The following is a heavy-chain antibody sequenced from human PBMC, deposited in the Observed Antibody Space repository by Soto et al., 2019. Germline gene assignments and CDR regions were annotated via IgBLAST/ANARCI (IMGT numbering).Heavy chain of an antibody. CDR1: GFTFSSYE. D-gene: IGHD2-15*01. CDR3: ARVPVYCSGGSCYPQPAYFDY. J-gene: IGHJ4*02. V-gene: IGHV3-48*03. CDR2: ISSSGSTI. Sequence: GGSLRLSCAASGFTFSSYEMNWVRQAPGKGLEWVSYISSSGSTIYYADSVKGRFTISRDNAKNSLYLQMNSLRAEDTAVYYCARVPVYCSGGSCYPQPAYFDYWGQGTLVTVSS.